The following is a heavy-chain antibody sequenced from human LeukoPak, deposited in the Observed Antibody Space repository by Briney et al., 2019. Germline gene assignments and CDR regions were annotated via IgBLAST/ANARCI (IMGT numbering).Heavy chain of an antibody. J-gene: IGHJ4*02. CDR2: INHSGST. CDR1: GGSFSGYY. V-gene: IGHV4-34*01. CDR3: ARSPTGIDDY. D-gene: IGHD1-1*01. Sequence: SETLSLTCAVYGGSFSGYYWSWIRQPPGKGLEWIGEINHSGSTNYNPSLKSRVTISVDTSKNQFSLKLSSVTAADTAVYYCARSPTGIDDYWGQGTLVTVSS.